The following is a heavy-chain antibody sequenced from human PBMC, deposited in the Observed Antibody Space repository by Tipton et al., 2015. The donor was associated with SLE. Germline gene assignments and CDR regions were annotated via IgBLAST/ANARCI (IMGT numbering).Heavy chain of an antibody. J-gene: IGHJ2*01. Sequence: TLSLTCTVSGGSISSYYWSWIRQHPGKGLEWIGYIYYSGSTYYNPSLKSRVTISVDTSKNQFSLKLSSVTAADTAVYYCARARLGYGDYERWYFDLWGRGTLVTVSS. CDR2: IYYSGST. CDR1: GGSISSYY. D-gene: IGHD4-17*01. V-gene: IGHV4-31*03. CDR3: ARARLGYGDYERWYFDL.